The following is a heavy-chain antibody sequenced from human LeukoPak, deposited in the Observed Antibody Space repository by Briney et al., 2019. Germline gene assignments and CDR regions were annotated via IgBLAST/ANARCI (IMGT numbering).Heavy chain of an antibody. Sequence: TGGSLRLSCAASGFTFDDYAMHWVRQAPGKGLEWGAGICWNSGSIGYADSVNGRFTISRDNAKNSLYLQMNSLRAEDTALYYCAKDIYDFWSGYYGMDVWGQGTTVTVSS. CDR2: ICWNSGSI. V-gene: IGHV3-9*01. CDR1: GFTFDDYA. J-gene: IGHJ6*02. CDR3: AKDIYDFWSGYYGMDV. D-gene: IGHD3-3*01.